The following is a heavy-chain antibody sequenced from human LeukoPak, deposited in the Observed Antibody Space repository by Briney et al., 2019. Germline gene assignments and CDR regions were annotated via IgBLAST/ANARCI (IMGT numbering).Heavy chain of an antibody. CDR1: GFTFSSYW. V-gene: IGHV3-74*01. D-gene: IGHD4-23*01. CDR2: INSDGSST. J-gene: IGHJ4*02. Sequence: PGGSLRLSCAASGFTFSSYWMDWVRQAPGKGLVWVSRINSDGSSTSYTSSVKGRFTTSRDNAKNPLYLQMNSLRAEDTAVYYCARGDRRGGNSYFDYWGQGTLVTVSS. CDR3: ARGDRRGGNSYFDY.